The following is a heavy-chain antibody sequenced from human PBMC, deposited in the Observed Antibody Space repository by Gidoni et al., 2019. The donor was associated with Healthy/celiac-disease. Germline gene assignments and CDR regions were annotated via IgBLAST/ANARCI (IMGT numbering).Heavy chain of an antibody. D-gene: IGHD2-2*01. CDR3: ARPVVVVPAAIDYWFDP. V-gene: IGHV4-39*01. CDR2: IYYSGST. Sequence: QLQLQESGPGLVKPSATLSLTCTVSGGSISSSSYYWGWIRQPPGKGLEWIGSIYYSGSTYYNPSLKSRVTISVDTSKNQFSLKLSSVTAADTAVYYCARPVVVVPAAIDYWFDPWGQGTLVTVSS. CDR1: GGSISSSSYY. J-gene: IGHJ5*02.